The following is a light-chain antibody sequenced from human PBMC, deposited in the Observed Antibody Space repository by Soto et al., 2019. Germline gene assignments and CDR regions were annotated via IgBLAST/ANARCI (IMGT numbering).Light chain of an antibody. CDR1: QSISSW. Sequence: DIQMTQSPSTLSASVXDXITISSRGSQSISSWLAWNQQKPGKAPKLLIYKASTLKSGVPSRFSGSGSGTEFTLTISSLQPDDFATYYCQHYNSYSEAFGQGTKVDI. CDR2: KAS. V-gene: IGKV1-5*03. J-gene: IGKJ1*01. CDR3: QHYNSYSEA.